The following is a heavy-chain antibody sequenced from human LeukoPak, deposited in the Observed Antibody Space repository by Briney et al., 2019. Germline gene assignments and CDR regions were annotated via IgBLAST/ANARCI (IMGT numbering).Heavy chain of an antibody. CDR1: GYSFTDKY. J-gene: IGHJ4*02. CDR3: ARGVSYDSSGYWINYFDY. CDR2: INPSGGST. Sequence: GASVKVSCKASGYSFTDKYMHWVRQAPGQGLEWMGWINPSGGSTSYAQKSQGRVTMTRGMSTSTVYMELSSLRSEDTAVYYCARGVSYDSSGYWINYFDYWGQGTLVTVSS. V-gene: IGHV1-46*01. D-gene: IGHD3-22*01.